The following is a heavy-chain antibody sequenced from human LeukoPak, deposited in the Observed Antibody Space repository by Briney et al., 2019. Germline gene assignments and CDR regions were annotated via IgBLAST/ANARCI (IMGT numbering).Heavy chain of an antibody. CDR2: ISGDGGST. D-gene: IGHD3-10*01. CDR1: GFTFDGYA. Sequence: GGSLRLSCAASGFTFDGYAMHWVRQAPGKGLGWVSLISGDGGSTYYADSVKGRFTISRDNSKNSLYLQMNSLRTEDTALYYCAKDVLLWFGEPYAFDIWGQGTMVTVSS. V-gene: IGHV3-43*02. J-gene: IGHJ3*02. CDR3: AKDVLLWFGEPYAFDI.